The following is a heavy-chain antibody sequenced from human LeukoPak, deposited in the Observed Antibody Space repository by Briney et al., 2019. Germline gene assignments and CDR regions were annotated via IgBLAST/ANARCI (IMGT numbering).Heavy chain of an antibody. CDR3: ARDLGYGDYVLDY. V-gene: IGHV1-2*02. J-gene: IGHJ4*02. D-gene: IGHD4-17*01. CDR1: GYTFTGYY. CDR2: INPNSGGT. Sequence: ASVKVPCKASGYTFTGYYMHWVRQAPGQGLEWMGWINPNSGGTNYAQKFQGRVTMTRDTSISTAYMELSRLRSDDTAVYYCARDLGYGDYVLDYWGQGTLVTVSS.